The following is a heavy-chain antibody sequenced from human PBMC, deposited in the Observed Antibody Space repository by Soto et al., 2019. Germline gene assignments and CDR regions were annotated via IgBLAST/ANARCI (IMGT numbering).Heavy chain of an antibody. CDR2: ISSSSSYI. J-gene: IGHJ3*02. D-gene: IGHD2-15*01. Sequence: EVQLVESGGGLVKPGGSLRLSCAASGFTFSSYSMNWVRQAPGKGLEWVSSISSSSSYIYYADSVKGRFTISRDNAKNSLYRLKNSLRAEDTAVYYCARDHGLSSYAFDIWGQGTMVTVSS. V-gene: IGHV3-21*01. CDR1: GFTFSSYS. CDR3: ARDHGLSSYAFDI.